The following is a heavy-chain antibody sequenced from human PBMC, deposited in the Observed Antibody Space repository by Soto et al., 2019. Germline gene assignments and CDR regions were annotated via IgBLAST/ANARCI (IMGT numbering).Heavy chain of an antibody. V-gene: IGHV3-23*01. CDR1: GFTFSSYA. CDR2: ISGSGGST. CDR3: AKEVPDIVVVVAARQYY. J-gene: IGHJ4*02. D-gene: IGHD2-15*01. Sequence: GGSLRLSCAASGFTFSSYAMSWVRQAPGKGLEWVSAISGSGGSTYYADSVKGRFTISRDNSKNTLYLQMNSLRAEDTAVYYCAKEVPDIVVVVAARQYYWGQGPLVTFSP.